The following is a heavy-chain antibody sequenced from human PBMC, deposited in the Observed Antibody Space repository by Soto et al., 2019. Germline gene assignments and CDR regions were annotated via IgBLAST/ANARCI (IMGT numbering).Heavy chain of an antibody. D-gene: IGHD3-9*01. CDR2: IHYSGSI. J-gene: IGHJ4*02. CDR3: ARVHYDILTAYSYYFDS. Sequence: SETLSLTCTVSGDSISPNYWSWIRQPPGKGLEWIGYIHYSGSISYKSSIKSRVTISVDTSRNQFSMRLSSVTAADTAVYYCARVHYDILTAYSYYFDSWGQGNLVTVSS. V-gene: IGHV4-59*01. CDR1: GDSISPNY.